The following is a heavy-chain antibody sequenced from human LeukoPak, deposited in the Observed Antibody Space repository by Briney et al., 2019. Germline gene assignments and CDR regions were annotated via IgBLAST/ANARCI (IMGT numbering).Heavy chain of an antibody. D-gene: IGHD3-10*01. J-gene: IGHJ6*04. V-gene: IGHV4-61*01. CDR2: ISYNENT. CDR3: AREASLVRGIFITRYGLDV. Sequence: SETLSLTCTVSGGSVSSGTYYWTWIRQPPGKGLEWIAYISYNENTNYNPSLKSRLTISLDTSSNQFSLRLSSVTVADTAVYYCAREASLVRGIFITRYGLDVWGKGTTVTVSS. CDR1: GGSVSSGTYY.